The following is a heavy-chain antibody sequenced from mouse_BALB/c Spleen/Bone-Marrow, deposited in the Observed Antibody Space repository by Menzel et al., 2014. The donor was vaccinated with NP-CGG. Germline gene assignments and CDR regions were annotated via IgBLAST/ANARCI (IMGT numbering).Heavy chain of an antibody. D-gene: IGHD1-2*01. CDR3: ASPSTAEEY. J-gene: IGHJ2*01. CDR1: GYTFTTYW. CDR2: ILPGSGTT. Sequence: QVQLQQSGAELMKPEASVKISCKATGYTFTTYWIEWVKQRPGHGLEWIGEILPGSGTTNYNEKFRGKATFTADTSSNADYMQLSSLTSEDSAVYYCASPSTAEEYWGQGTTLTVSS. V-gene: IGHV1-9*01.